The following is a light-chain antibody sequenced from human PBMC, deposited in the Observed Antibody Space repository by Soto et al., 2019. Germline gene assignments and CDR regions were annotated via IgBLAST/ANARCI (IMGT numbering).Light chain of an antibody. Sequence: EIMLTQSPGTVSLSPGERATLSCRASQSVSSSYLAWYQQKPGQAPRLLIYGASSRATGIPDRFSGSGSGTDFTLTISRLEPEDFAVYYCQQYGRSPWRFGQGTKVEIK. CDR3: QQYGRSPWR. CDR2: GAS. J-gene: IGKJ1*01. CDR1: QSVSSSY. V-gene: IGKV3-20*01.